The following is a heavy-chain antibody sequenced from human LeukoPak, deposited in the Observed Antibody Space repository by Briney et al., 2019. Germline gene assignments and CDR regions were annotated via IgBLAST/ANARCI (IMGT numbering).Heavy chain of an antibody. D-gene: IGHD1-1*01. CDR2: IYISGDT. J-gene: IGHJ6*03. Sequence: SDTLSLTCTVSRGSISSGSYYWSSIRQPAGEGLEWIGRIYISGDTNYNPSLKSRVTISVDTSKNQFSLKLSSVTAADTAVYYCARGGTDYYYMDVWGKGTTVTVSS. CDR1: RGSISSGSYY. V-gene: IGHV4-61*02. CDR3: ARGGTDYYYMDV.